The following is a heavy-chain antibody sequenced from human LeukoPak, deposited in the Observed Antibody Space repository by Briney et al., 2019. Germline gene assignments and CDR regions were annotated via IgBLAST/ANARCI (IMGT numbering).Heavy chain of an antibody. V-gene: IGHV4-31*03. D-gene: IGHD3-10*01. CDR3: ASGVVPLITMVRGVIKY. J-gene: IGHJ4*02. Sequence: SETLSLTCTVSGGSISSGGYYWSWIRQHPGKGLEWIGYIYYSGSTYYNPSLKSRVTISVDTSKNQFSLKLSSVTAADTAVYYCASGVVPLITMVRGVIKYWGQGTLVTVSS. CDR2: IYYSGST. CDR1: GGSISSGGYY.